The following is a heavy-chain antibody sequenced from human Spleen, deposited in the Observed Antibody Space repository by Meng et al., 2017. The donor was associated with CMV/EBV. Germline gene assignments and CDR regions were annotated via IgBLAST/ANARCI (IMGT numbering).Heavy chain of an antibody. J-gene: IGHJ5*01. Sequence: ASVKVSCKGSGYTFTSYDINWVRQATGQGLEWVGWLSAHNGYTNYAQKFQGRLTMTTDTSTSTAFMELRSLRSDDTALYYCARDHVDIVVVPAVMDWFDSWGQGTLVTVSS. CDR1: GYTFTSYD. D-gene: IGHD2-2*01. CDR3: ARDHVDIVVVPAVMDWFDS. CDR2: LSAHNGYT. V-gene: IGHV1-18*01.